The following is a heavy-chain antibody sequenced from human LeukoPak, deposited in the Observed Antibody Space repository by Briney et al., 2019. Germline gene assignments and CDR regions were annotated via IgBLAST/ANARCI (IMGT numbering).Heavy chain of an antibody. CDR2: ISGGSSTP. D-gene: IGHD6-13*01. Sequence: PGGFPRLSFAASGLTFSDYYMSWIRPGPGKGVERVSYISGGSSTPNYADSVRGRFTASRDNAKNSLYLQMNSLRAEDTAVYYCARKGRSWFNDFDYWGQGTPVTVSS. CDR1: GLTFSDYY. CDR3: ARKGRSWFNDFDY. J-gene: IGHJ4*02. V-gene: IGHV3-11*06.